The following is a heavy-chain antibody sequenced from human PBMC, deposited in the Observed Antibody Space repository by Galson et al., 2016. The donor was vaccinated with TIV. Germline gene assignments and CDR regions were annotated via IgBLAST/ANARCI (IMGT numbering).Heavy chain of an antibody. CDR1: YSFTAFT. Sequence: YSFTAFTMHWVRQAPGQRLEWMGWINVRNGYTKYSENLQARVTITRDSSATTAYMELGSLKTEDTAVYYCAREADYGSGSLYFDYWGQGTLVTVSS. CDR3: AREADYGSGSLYFDY. J-gene: IGHJ4*02. CDR2: INVRNGYT. D-gene: IGHD3-16*01. V-gene: IGHV1-3*01.